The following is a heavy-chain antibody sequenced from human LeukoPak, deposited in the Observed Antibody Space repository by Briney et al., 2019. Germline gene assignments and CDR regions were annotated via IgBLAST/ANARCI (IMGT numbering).Heavy chain of an antibody. J-gene: IGHJ5*02. CDR1: GDSLTSSPYY. CDR2: VYYSGIT. Sequence: SETLSLTCTVSGDSLTSSPYYWGWIRQPPGKGLEWIGSVYYSGITYYNPSLKSRVTVSLDTSKTQFSLKLTSVTAADTAVYYCARGRGYSYAFDPWGQGTLVTVSS. CDR3: ARGRGYSYAFDP. D-gene: IGHD5-18*01. V-gene: IGHV4-39*07.